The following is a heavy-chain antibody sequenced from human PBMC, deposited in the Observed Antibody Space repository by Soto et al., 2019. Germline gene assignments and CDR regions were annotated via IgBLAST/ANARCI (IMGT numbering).Heavy chain of an antibody. CDR2: IYNSGYT. CDR1: GGPISSDY. V-gene: IGHV4-59*01. J-gene: IGHJ4*02. CDR3: ARDSVGSGYD. D-gene: IGHD5-12*01. Sequence: QVPLQESGPGLVKPSETLSLTCTVSGGPISSDYWSWIRQPPGKRLEWIGYIYNSGYTNYNPSLKSRVTISVATSKNHFSLELRSVTAADTAVYYCARDSVGSGYDWGQGTLVTVSS.